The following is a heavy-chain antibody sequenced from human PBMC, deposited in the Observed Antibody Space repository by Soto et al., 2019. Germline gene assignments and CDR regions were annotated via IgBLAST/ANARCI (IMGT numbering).Heavy chain of an antibody. V-gene: IGHV4-59*01. CDR1: GGSISSYY. CDR2: SYYSGST. J-gene: IGHJ4*02. Sequence: SETLSLTCTVSGGSISSYYWSWIRRPPGKGLEWIGYSYYSGSTNYNPSLKSRVTISVDTSTNQFSLTLSSVTAADTAVYYCACVKGNYYDSSGYYFGVHYFDNWGQGTLVTVSS. CDR3: ACVKGNYYDSSGYYFGVHYFDN. D-gene: IGHD3-22*01.